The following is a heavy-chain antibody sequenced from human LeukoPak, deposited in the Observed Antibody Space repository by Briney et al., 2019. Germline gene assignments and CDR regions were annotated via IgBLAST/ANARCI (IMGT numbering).Heavy chain of an antibody. J-gene: IGHJ4*02. Sequence: GGSLRLSCAASGFTFSSYAMSWVRQAPGKGLEWVSAISGSGGSTYYADSVKGRFTISRGNSKNTLYLQMNSLRAEDSAVYYCAKGSSRAAAGSRRLDYWGQGTLVTVSS. V-gene: IGHV3-23*01. CDR2: ISGSGGST. CDR1: GFTFSSYA. CDR3: AKGSSRAAAGSRRLDY. D-gene: IGHD6-13*01.